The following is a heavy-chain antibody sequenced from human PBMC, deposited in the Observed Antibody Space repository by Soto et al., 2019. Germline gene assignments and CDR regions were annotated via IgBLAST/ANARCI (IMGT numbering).Heavy chain of an antibody. V-gene: IGHV4-28*01. J-gene: IGHJ5*02. CDR2: IYYSGST. CDR1: GYSISSSNW. Sequence: QVQLQESGPGLVKPSDTLSLTCAVSGYSISSSNWWGWIRQPPGKGLEWIGYIYYSGSTYYNPSLKSRVTQPVDTSKNQFSLKLSSVTAVDTAVYYCARTPIAAAGTANWFDPWGQGTLVTVSS. CDR3: ARTPIAAAGTANWFDP. D-gene: IGHD6-13*01.